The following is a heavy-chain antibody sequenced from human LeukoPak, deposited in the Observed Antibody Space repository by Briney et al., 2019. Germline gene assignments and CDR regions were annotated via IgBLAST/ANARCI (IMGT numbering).Heavy chain of an antibody. CDR1: GYSFTTYW. D-gene: IGHD1-26*01. J-gene: IGHJ3*02. V-gene: IGHV5-51*01. Sequence: GESLKISCKGSGYSFTTYWIGWVRQLPGKGLEWMGIIYPGDSDTRYSPSFQGQVTISADKSISTAYLQWTSLKASDTAMYYCARVSHSGSHIDAFDIWGQGTMVTVSS. CDR2: IYPGDSDT. CDR3: ARVSHSGSHIDAFDI.